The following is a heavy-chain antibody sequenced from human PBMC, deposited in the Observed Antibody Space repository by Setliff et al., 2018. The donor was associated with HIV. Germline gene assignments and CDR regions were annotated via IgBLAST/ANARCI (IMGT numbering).Heavy chain of an antibody. V-gene: IGHV4-4*09. CDR2: IYISGTT. D-gene: IGHD1-26*01. J-gene: IGHJ6*02. CDR1: GGSINNHY. Sequence: LSLPFPVSGGSINNHYWYWIRQPPGKGLEWIGYIYISGTTNYNPSLKNRVTMSLDTSKTQVSLRRTYVNAADTAVYYCARRSIVGVTRGFYYYGLDVWGQGTTVTVSS. CDR3: ARRSIVGVTRGFYYYGLDV.